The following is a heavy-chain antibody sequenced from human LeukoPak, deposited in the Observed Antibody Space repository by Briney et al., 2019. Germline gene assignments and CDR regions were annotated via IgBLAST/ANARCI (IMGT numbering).Heavy chain of an antibody. V-gene: IGHV3-74*01. CDR1: GFTLTSYG. CDR3: TRDVFPLGDP. CDR2: INHDGSLR. J-gene: IGHJ5*02. Sequence: GGSLRLSCAASGFTLTSYGMHWVRQSPGKGLVWVSHINHDGSLRNYADSVKGRFTISRDIAKNTLYLQMNSLGADDTAMYYCTRDVFPLGDPWGQGTLVTVSS.